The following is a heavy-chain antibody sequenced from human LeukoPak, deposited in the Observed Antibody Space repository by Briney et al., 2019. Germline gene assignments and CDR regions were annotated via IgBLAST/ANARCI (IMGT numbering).Heavy chain of an antibody. Sequence: SETLSLTCAVYGGSFSGYYWSWIRQPPGKGLEWIGEINHSGSTNYNPSLKSRVTISVDTSKNQFSLKLSSVTAADTAVYYCARGRETIVVVPAVYTHYYYYMDVWGKGATVSVSS. CDR3: ARGRETIVVVPAVYTHYYYYMDV. J-gene: IGHJ6*03. CDR2: INHSGST. CDR1: GGSFSGYY. D-gene: IGHD2-2*01. V-gene: IGHV4-34*01.